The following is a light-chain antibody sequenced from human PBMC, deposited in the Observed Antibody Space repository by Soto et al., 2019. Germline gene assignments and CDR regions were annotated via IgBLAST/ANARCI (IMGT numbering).Light chain of an antibody. J-gene: IGLJ1*01. CDR1: SSDVGGYNY. CDR2: DVS. V-gene: IGLV2-14*01. CDR3: SSYTSSSTHYV. Sequence: QSVLTQPASVSGSPGQSITISCTGTSSDVGGYNYVSWYQQHPGKAPKLMIYDVSNRPSGVSNRFSGFKSGNTASLTISGLQAEDEADYYCSSYTSSSTHYVFGTGTKFTVL.